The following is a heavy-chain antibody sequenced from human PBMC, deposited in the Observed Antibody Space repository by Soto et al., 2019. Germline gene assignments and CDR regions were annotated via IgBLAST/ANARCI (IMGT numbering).Heavy chain of an antibody. CDR2: FDPEDGET. Sequence: GASVKVSCKVSGYTLTELSMHWVRQAPGKGLEWMGGFDPEDGETIYAQKFQGRVTMTEDTSTDTAYMELSSLRAEDTAVYYCAKVGADHVGTAMVGYYYGMDVWGQGTTVTVSS. CDR3: AKVGADHVGTAMVGYYYGMDV. CDR1: GYTLTELS. D-gene: IGHD5-18*01. J-gene: IGHJ6*02. V-gene: IGHV1-24*01.